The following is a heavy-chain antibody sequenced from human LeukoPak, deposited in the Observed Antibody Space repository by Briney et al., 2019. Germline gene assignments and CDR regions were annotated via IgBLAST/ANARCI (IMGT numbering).Heavy chain of an antibody. V-gene: IGHV4-59*01. CDR1: GGSISSYY. CDR2: IYYSGST. J-gene: IGHJ4*02. D-gene: IGHD3-16*01. Sequence: PSETLSLTCTVSGGSISSYYWSWIRQPPGKGLEWIGYIYYSGSTNYYPSLKSRVTISVDTSKNQFSLKLSSVTAADTAVYYCARDRQGDDYFDYWGQGTLVTVSS. CDR3: ARDRQGDDYFDY.